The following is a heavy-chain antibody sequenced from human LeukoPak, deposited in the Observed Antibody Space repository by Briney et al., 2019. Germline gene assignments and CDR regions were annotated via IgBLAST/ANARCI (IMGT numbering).Heavy chain of an antibody. CDR1: GFTFDDYG. V-gene: IGHV3-20*01. CDR3: ARAYSSGWCLPFWDY. CDR2: INWNGGST. Sequence: GGSLRLSCAASGFTFDDYGMSWVRQAPGKGLEWVSGINWNGGSTGYADSVKGRFTISRDNAKNSLYLQMNSLRAEDTALYHCARAYSSGWCLPFWDYWGQGTLVTVSS. D-gene: IGHD6-19*01. J-gene: IGHJ4*02.